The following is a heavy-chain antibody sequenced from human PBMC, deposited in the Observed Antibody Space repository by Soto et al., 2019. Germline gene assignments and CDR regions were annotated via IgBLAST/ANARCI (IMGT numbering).Heavy chain of an antibody. V-gene: IGHV3-23*01. CDR1: GVKFGGFA. Sequence: GGSLRLSSAASGVKFGGFACNWVRKDPGKGLEWVSVISGSGGRTYYADSVKGRFTISRDNSKNTLYLQMNGLRAEDTAVYYCARDRDIGFFDYWGQGTLVTVSS. J-gene: IGHJ4*02. D-gene: IGHD5-12*01. CDR2: ISGSGGRT. CDR3: ARDRDIGFFDY.